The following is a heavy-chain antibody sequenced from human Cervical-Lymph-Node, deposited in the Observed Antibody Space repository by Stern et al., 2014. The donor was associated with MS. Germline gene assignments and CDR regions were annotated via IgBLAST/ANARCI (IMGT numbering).Heavy chain of an antibody. CDR1: GFTFSSYA. J-gene: IGHJ4*02. D-gene: IGHD4-17*01. V-gene: IGHV3-30*01. CDR3: ARGSYGDYVENFDY. Sequence: QVQLVESGGGVVQPGRSLRLSCAASGFTFSSYAMHWVRQAPGKGLEWVGVISYDGSNKYYADSVKGRFTISRDNSKNTLYLQMNSLRAEDTAVYYCARGSYGDYVENFDYWGQGTLVTVSS. CDR2: ISYDGSNK.